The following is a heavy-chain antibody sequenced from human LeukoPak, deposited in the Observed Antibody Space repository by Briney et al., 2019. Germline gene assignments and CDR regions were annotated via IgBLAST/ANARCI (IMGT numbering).Heavy chain of an antibody. CDR2: IRNKAYGGTT. CDR3: PRREMATIRAYYYYGMDV. V-gene: IGHV3-49*03. CDR1: GFTFGDYA. J-gene: IGHJ6*02. Sequence: GRSLRLSCTASGFTFGDYAMGWFRQAPGKGLEWVGFIRNKAYGGTTEYAASVKGRFTISRDDSKSIAYLQMNSLKTEDTAVYYCPRREMATIRAYYYYGMDVWGQGTTATVSS. D-gene: IGHD5-24*01.